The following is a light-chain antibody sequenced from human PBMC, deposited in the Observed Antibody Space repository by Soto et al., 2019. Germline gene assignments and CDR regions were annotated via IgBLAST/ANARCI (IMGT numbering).Light chain of an antibody. CDR3: QQYGICCPLT. CDR1: QSVRSNY. V-gene: IGKV3-20*01. Sequence: EIVLTQSPATLSLSPGDRATLSCRASQSVRSNYLAWYQQKPGQAPRLRLYGASSRANGIPDRFSGSGSGTDFTLTISRLEPEVFALYYCQQYGICCPLTFGGGTKVEIK. CDR2: GAS. J-gene: IGKJ4*01.